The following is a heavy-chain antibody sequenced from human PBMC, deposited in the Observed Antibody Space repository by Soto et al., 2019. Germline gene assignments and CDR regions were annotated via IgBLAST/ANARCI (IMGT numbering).Heavy chain of an antibody. CDR2: IWYDGSNK. CDR3: TSDIRGSGSYYGYFDY. J-gene: IGHJ4*02. CDR1: GFTFSSYG. Sequence: GSLRLSCAASGFTFSSYGMHWVRQAPGKGLEWVAVIWYDGSNKYYADSVKGRFTISRDNSKNTLYLQMNSLRAEDTAVYYCTSDIRGSGSYYGYFDYWGQGTLVTVSS. D-gene: IGHD3-10*01. V-gene: IGHV3-33*01.